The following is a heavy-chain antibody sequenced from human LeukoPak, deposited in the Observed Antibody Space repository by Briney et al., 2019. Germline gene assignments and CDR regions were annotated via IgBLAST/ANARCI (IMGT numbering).Heavy chain of an antibody. CDR1: GGTFSSYA. V-gene: IGHV1-69*01. CDR2: IIPIFGTA. Sequence: ASVKVSCKASGGTFSSYAISWVRQAPGQGLEWMGGIIPIFGTANYAQKFQGRVTITADESTSTAYMELSSLRSEDTAVYYCATVRGSGWYFDYWGQGTLVTVSS. CDR3: ATVRGSGWYFDY. D-gene: IGHD6-19*01. J-gene: IGHJ4*02.